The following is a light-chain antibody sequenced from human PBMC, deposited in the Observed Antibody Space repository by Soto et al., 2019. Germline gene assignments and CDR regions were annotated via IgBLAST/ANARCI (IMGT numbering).Light chain of an antibody. CDR2: DAS. CDR3: QYYYNLHFFT. V-gene: IGKV1-33*01. J-gene: IGKJ3*01. CDR1: QDIIQF. Sequence: DIQLTQSPSSLSASVGDRVTISCQASQDIIQFLNWYQQKPGQAPRLLIHDASTFDTGVPSRFRGSGSGTDFTFTINSLQPEDIATYYCQYYYNLHFFTFGPGTKVDI.